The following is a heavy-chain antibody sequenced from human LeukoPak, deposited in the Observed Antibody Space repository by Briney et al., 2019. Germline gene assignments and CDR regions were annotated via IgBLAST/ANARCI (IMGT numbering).Heavy chain of an antibody. J-gene: IGHJ3*02. Sequence: GASVKVSCMASGYTFTSYGISWVRQAPGQGLEWMGWISAYNGNTNYAQKLQGRVTMTTDTSTSTAYMELRSLRSDDTAVYYCARDPPGYNWNGPHFDIWGQGTMVTVSS. CDR1: GYTFTSYG. CDR3: ARDPPGYNWNGPHFDI. V-gene: IGHV1-18*01. D-gene: IGHD1-20*01. CDR2: ISAYNGNT.